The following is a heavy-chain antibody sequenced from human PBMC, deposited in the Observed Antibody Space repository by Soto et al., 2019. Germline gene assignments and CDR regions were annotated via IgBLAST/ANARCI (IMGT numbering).Heavy chain of an antibody. CDR3: ARGRQVRGHPVYNWFDP. CDR1: GYTFTSYG. D-gene: IGHD3-10*01. J-gene: IGHJ5*02. V-gene: IGHV1-18*01. CDR2: ISAYNGNT. Sequence: QVQLVQSGAEVKKPGASVKVSCKASGYTFTSYGISWVRQAPGQGLEWMGWISAYNGNTNYAQKLQGRVTMTTDSSTSTAYMELGSLRSADTAVYYCARGRQVRGHPVYNWFDPWGQGTLVTVSS.